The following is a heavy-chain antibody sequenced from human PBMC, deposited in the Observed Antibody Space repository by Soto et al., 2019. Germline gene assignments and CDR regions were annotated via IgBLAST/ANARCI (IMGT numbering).Heavy chain of an antibody. CDR1: GFTFSSYS. CDR2: ISSSSSTI. J-gene: IGHJ4*02. Sequence: EVQLVESGGGLVQPGGSLRLSCAASGFTFSSYSMNWVRQAPGKGLEWVSYISSSSSTIYYADSVKGRFTISRDNAKNSLYLKMNSLRDEDTAVYYCAREGGSLVHVPLGYWGQGTLVTVSS. V-gene: IGHV3-48*02. CDR3: AREGGSLVHVPLGY. D-gene: IGHD3-10*01.